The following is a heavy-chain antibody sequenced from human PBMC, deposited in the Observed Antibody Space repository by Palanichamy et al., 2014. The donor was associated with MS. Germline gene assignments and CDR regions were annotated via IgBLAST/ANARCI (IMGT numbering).Heavy chain of an antibody. J-gene: IGHJ6*02. Sequence: QLVQSGAEVKKAWVLGEGLLQGFWRLLQWLWYQLGATGPGQGPEWMGGIIPILNTANYGQKFQGRVTLTADDSTNTAYMELTNLRSEDTALYYCARERRSGYCDNTRCYSPLYYHYGMDVWGQGTTITVSS. D-gene: IGHD2-2*02. CDR3: ARERRSGYCDNTRCYSPLYYHYGMDV. V-gene: IGHV1-69*01. CDR1: RLLQWLW. CDR2: IIPILNTA.